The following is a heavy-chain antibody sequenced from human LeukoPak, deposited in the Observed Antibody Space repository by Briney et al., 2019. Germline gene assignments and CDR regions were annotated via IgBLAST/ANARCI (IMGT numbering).Heavy chain of an antibody. J-gene: IGHJ4*02. V-gene: IGHV3-53*01. CDR2: IYSGGST. D-gene: IGHD5-18*01. Sequence: GGSLRLSCAASGFTVRSNYMSWVRQAPGKGLEWVSVIYSGGSTYYADSVKGRFTISRDNSKNTLYLQMNSLGAEDTAVYYCARDHTAMAVEWGQGTLVTVSS. CDR1: GFTVRSNY. CDR3: ARDHTAMAVE.